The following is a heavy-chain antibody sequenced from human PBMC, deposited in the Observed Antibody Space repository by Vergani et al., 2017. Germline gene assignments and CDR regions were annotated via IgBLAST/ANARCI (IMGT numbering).Heavy chain of an antibody. CDR1: GFTFDDYA. Sequence: VQLVESGGGVVQPGGSLRLSCAASGFTFDDYAMHWVLQAPGKGLEWVSGINWNSDSIAYADSVKGRFTISRDNAKNSLYLQMNSLRAEDTALYYCVKDIAASGNYWYFDLWGRGTLVTVSS. J-gene: IGHJ2*01. CDR2: INWNSDSI. CDR3: VKDIAASGNYWYFDL. D-gene: IGHD6-13*01. V-gene: IGHV3-9*01.